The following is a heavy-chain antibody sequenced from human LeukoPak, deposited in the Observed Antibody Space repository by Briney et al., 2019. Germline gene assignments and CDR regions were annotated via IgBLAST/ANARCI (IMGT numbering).Heavy chain of an antibody. V-gene: IGHV3-7*01. CDR3: AKDRCSNGIGCYYYYMEV. J-gene: IGHJ6*03. CDR2: INKDGSEK. Sequence: GGSLRLSCAASGFTFSNYWMSWVRQAPGKELEWVANINKDGSEKYYADSVKGRFTISRDNAKKSLFLQMNSLRVEDTAVYYCAKDRCSNGIGCYYYYMEVWGKGTTVTISS. CDR1: GFTFSNYW. D-gene: IGHD2-8*01.